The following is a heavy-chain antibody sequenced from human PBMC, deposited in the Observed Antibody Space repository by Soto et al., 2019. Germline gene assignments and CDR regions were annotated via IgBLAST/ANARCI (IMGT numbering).Heavy chain of an antibody. CDR1: GGTFSSYT. CDR3: AREGYCSSTSCYVGPFDY. Sequence: QVQLVQSGAEVKKPGSSVKVSCKASGGTFSSYTISWVRQAPGQGLEWMGRIIPILGIANYAQKCQGRVTITADKSTSTAYMELSSLRSEDTAVYYCAREGYCSSTSCYVGPFDYWGQGTLVTVSS. D-gene: IGHD2-2*01. J-gene: IGHJ4*02. V-gene: IGHV1-69*08. CDR2: IIPILGIA.